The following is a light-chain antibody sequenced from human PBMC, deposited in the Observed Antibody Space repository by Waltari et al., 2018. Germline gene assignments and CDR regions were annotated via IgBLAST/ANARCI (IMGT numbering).Light chain of an antibody. CDR2: EVS. Sequence: QSALTQPPSASGSPGQSVTISCTGTSSDVGGYNYVSWYQQHPGQAPKLRIYEVSKRPSGVPDHFSVSKSGNTASLTVSGLQAEDEADYYCSSYAGSNNFVFGGGTKLTVL. J-gene: IGLJ2*01. CDR3: SSYAGSNNFV. V-gene: IGLV2-8*01. CDR1: SSDVGGYNY.